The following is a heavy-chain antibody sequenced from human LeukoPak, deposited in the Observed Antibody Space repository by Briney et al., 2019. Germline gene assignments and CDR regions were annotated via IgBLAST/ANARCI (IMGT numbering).Heavy chain of an antibody. J-gene: IGHJ6*02. Sequence: PGGSLRLSCAASGFSFSTQRMHWVRQAPGKGLVWVSYINIDERITNYADSVKGRFTISRDNAKNTLYLQLNSLRAEDTAVYYCARGNYHGMDVWGQGTTVTVSS. CDR2: INIDERIT. D-gene: IGHD3-10*01. CDR1: GFSFSTQR. CDR3: ARGNYHGMDV. V-gene: IGHV3-74*01.